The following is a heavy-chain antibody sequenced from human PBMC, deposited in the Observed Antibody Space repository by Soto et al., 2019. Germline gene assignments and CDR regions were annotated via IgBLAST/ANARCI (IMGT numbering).Heavy chain of an antibody. Sequence: EVQLLESGGDLVQPGGSLRLSCAASGFTFSNYAMSWVRQAPGKGLEWVSAISAGGGSTYYAGSVKGRFTISRDNSKNTLDLQVNSLRAADTAVYYCARADYYGSGSYVFDYWGQGTLVTVSS. CDR2: ISAGGGST. V-gene: IGHV3-23*01. D-gene: IGHD3-10*01. CDR1: GFTFSNYA. CDR3: ARADYYGSGSYVFDY. J-gene: IGHJ4*02.